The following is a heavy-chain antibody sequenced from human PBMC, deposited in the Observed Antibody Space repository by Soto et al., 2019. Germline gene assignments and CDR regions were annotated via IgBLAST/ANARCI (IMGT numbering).Heavy chain of an antibody. CDR1: GYSVSSSDYY. Sequence: SETLSLTCSVSGYSVSSSDYYWAWIRQPPGKGLEWIGSMLYSGLTYYNPSLKSRVTLSVDTSKNQFSVRLNSVTASDTAVYYCARGTIAAADWFDPWGQGTLVTVSS. V-gene: IGHV4-39*01. D-gene: IGHD6-13*01. CDR2: MLYSGLT. J-gene: IGHJ5*02. CDR3: ARGTIAAADWFDP.